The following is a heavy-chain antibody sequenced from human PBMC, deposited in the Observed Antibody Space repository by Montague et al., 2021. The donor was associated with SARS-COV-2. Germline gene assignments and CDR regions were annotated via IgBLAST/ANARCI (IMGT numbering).Heavy chain of an antibody. CDR1: GGSFSGYY. D-gene: IGHD3-10*01. V-gene: IGHV4-34*01. Sequence: SETLSLTCAVYGGSFSGYYWNWIRQPPGKGLEWIGEINHSGSTNYNPSLKSRVTMSVDTSKNQFSLKLSSVTAADTAVYYCARGARQGYGFRLGGFGSWGQGTLVTVSS. CDR2: INHSGST. CDR3: ARGARQGYGFRLGGFGS. J-gene: IGHJ4*02.